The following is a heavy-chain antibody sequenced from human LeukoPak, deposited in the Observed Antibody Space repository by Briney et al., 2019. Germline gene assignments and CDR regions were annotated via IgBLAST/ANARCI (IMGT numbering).Heavy chain of an antibody. CDR2: IYSSGST. CDR3: AKSGGYGLIDY. Sequence: SETLSLTCAVSGASISSSNYYWGWIRQPPGKGLEWIGSIYSSGSTYYNSSLKSRVTISIDTSKNQVSLKMSSVTAADTAVYYCAKSGGYGLIDYWGQGTLVTVSS. CDR1: GASISSSNYY. D-gene: IGHD6-25*01. J-gene: IGHJ4*01. V-gene: IGHV4-39*01.